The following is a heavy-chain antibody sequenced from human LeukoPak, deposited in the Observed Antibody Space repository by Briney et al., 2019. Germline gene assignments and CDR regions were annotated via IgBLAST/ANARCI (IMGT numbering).Heavy chain of an antibody. J-gene: IGHJ4*02. CDR2: ISWNSGSI. D-gene: IGHD6-19*01. V-gene: IGHV3-9*01. CDR3: AKTNSSGWYVPVVY. CDR1: GFTFDDYA. Sequence: PGGSLRLSCAAPGFTFDDYAMHWVRQAPGKGLEWVSGISWNSGSIGYADSVKGRFTISRDNAKNSLYLQMNSLRAEDTALYYCAKTNSSGWYVPVVYWGQGTLVTVSS.